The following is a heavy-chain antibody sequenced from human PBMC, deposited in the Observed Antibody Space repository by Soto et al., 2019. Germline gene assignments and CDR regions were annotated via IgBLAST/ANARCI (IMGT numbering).Heavy chain of an antibody. Sequence: PGGSLRLSCAASGFTFSSYAMSWVRQAPGKGLEWVSAISGSGGSTYYADSVRGRFIISRDNSKNRLYLQMNSLRAEDTAVYYCASDLVGASDSYGLDVWGQGTPVTVSS. D-gene: IGHD1-26*01. CDR3: ASDLVGASDSYGLDV. V-gene: IGHV3-23*01. J-gene: IGHJ6*02. CDR2: ISGSGGST. CDR1: GFTFSSYA.